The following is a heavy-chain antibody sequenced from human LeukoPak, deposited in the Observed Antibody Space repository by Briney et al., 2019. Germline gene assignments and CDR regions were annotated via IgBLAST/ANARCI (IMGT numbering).Heavy chain of an antibody. V-gene: IGHV4-39*01. Sequence: SETLSLTCTVSGGSISSYYWGWIRQPPGKGLEWIGSIYYSGSTYYNPSLKSRVTISVDTSKNQFSLKLSSVTAADTAVYYCARHGGIAAAGTFDYWGQGTLVTVSS. CDR3: ARHGGIAAAGTFDY. D-gene: IGHD6-13*01. CDR1: GGSISSYY. J-gene: IGHJ4*02. CDR2: IYYSGST.